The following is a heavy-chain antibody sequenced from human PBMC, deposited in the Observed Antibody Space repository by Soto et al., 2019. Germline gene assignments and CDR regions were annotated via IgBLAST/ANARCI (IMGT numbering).Heavy chain of an antibody. V-gene: IGHV3-15*07. CDR2: INSKADGGTT. Sequence: PGGSLRLSCAASGFTFSSYSMNWVRQAPGKGLEWVGRINSKADGGTTDYAAPVKGRFTISKDDSRNMLYLQMNSLKTEDTAVFYCTTGHDFWRDFYTFDYWGQGTLVTVSS. CDR1: GFTFSSYS. D-gene: IGHD3-3*01. J-gene: IGHJ4*02. CDR3: TTGHDFWRDFYTFDY.